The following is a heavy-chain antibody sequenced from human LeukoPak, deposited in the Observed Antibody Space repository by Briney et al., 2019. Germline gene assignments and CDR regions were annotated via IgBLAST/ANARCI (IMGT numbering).Heavy chain of an antibody. CDR3: AKSDGYGLIDY. CDR1: GVSISSSNSY. Sequence: SETLSLTCTVSGVSISSSNSYWGWIRQPPGKGLEWIGSIYSDGSTYYNSSLKSRVTISIDTSKNQVSLKMSSVTAADTAVYYCAKSDGYGLIDYWGQGTLVTVSS. D-gene: IGHD2-21*02. V-gene: IGHV4-39*01. CDR2: IYSDGST. J-gene: IGHJ4*01.